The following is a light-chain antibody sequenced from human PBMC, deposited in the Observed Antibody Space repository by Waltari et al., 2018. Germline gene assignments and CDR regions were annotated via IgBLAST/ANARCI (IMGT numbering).Light chain of an antibody. Sequence: QSVLTQPPSASGTPGQGVTISCSGSSSNLGSNTVNWYQQLPGTAPKLLIYSNNQRPSGVPDRFSGSKSGTSASLAISGLQSEDEADYYCAAWDDSLNGYVFGTGTKVTVL. V-gene: IGLV1-44*01. CDR1: SSNLGSNT. CDR3: AAWDDSLNGYV. J-gene: IGLJ1*01. CDR2: SNN.